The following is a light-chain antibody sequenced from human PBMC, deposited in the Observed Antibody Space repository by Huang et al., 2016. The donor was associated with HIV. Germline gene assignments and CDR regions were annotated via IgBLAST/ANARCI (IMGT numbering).Light chain of an antibody. Sequence: EIVLTQSPATLSLSPGERATLSCRASQSVSRFLSWYQQKVGQAPRLLIYDASNRAIDIPARFSGSVSGTEFTLTISSLEPEDFAVYYCQQRSSWPRVTFGGGTKVELK. V-gene: IGKV3-11*01. J-gene: IGKJ4*01. CDR1: QSVSRF. CDR2: DAS. CDR3: QQRSSWPRVT.